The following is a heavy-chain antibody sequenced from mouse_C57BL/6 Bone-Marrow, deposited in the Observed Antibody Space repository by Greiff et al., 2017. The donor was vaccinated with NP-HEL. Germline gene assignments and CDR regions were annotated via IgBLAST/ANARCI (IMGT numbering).Heavy chain of an antibody. J-gene: IGHJ4*01. Sequence: EVQLMESGGGLVQPGGSLSLSCAASGFTFTDYYMSWVRQPPGKALEWLGFIRNKANGYTTEYRASLKGRFTISRDNSQSILYFQMNDLRAEDSATNYCARRGVFYYYAMDYWGQGTSVTVSS. CDR2: IRNKANGYTT. V-gene: IGHV7-3*01. CDR1: GFTFTDYY. CDR3: ARRGVFYYYAMDY.